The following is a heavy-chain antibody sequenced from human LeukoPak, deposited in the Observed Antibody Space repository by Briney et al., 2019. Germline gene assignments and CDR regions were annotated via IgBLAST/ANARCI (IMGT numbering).Heavy chain of an antibody. J-gene: IGHJ4*02. CDR1: GGSFSDYY. D-gene: IGHD3-10*01. Sequence: PSETLSLTCVVYGGSFSDYYWTWVRQPPGKGLEWIGEINHSGATKYNPSLKSRVTISIHTSNNQFSLKLYSVTAADTAVYYCARGIGSGSYYRTFWGQGTLVTVSS. CDR3: ARGIGSGSYYRTF. V-gene: IGHV4-34*01. CDR2: INHSGAT.